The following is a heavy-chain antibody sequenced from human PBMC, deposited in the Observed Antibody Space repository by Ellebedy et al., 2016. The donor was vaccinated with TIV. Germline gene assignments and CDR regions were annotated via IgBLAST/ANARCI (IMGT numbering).Heavy chain of an antibody. J-gene: IGHJ4*02. CDR3: ARDRGAAADPFFDY. CDR1: GFTFSSYS. CDR2: ISSSSSTI. D-gene: IGHD6-13*01. Sequence: GGSLRLXXAASGFTFSSYSMNWVRQAPGKGLEWVSYISSSSSTIYYADSVKGRFTISRDNAKNSLYLQMNSLRDEDTAVYYCARDRGAAADPFFDYWGQGTLVTVPS. V-gene: IGHV3-48*02.